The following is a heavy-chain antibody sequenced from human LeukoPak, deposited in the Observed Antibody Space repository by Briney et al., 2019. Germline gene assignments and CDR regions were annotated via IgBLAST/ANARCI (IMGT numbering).Heavy chain of an antibody. CDR2: VSGSGGAT. CDR1: GFTFNNYA. D-gene: IGHD1-1*01. V-gene: IGHV3-23*01. Sequence: GGSLRLSCAASGFTFNNYAMSWVRQTPGMGLEWLSYVSGSGGATYYAASVKGRFTISRDNSKNTVYLQMGSLRAEDTAVYYCAKNRGGTYKYYMDVWGNGTTVTVSS. J-gene: IGHJ6*03. CDR3: AKNRGGTYKYYMDV.